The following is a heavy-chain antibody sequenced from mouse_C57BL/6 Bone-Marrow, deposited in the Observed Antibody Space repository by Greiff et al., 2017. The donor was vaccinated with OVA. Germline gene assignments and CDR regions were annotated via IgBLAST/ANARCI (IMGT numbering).Heavy chain of an antibody. Sequence: QVQLQQPGAELVRPGTSVKLSCKASGYTFTSYWMHWVKQRPGQGLEWIGVIDPSDSYTNYNQKFKGKATLTVDTSSSTAYMQLSSLTSEDSAVYYCARDRLLLNFAYWGQGTLVTVSA. CDR2: IDPSDSYT. J-gene: IGHJ3*01. V-gene: IGHV1-59*01. CDR1: GYTFTSYW. D-gene: IGHD2-3*01. CDR3: ARDRLLLNFAY.